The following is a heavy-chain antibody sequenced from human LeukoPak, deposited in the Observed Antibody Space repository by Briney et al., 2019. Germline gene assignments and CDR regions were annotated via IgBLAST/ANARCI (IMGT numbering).Heavy chain of an antibody. V-gene: IGHV4-59*12. CDR2: IYYSGST. Sequence: SETLSLTCTVSGGSISSYYWSWIRQPPGKGLEWIGYIYYSGSTEYNPSLKSRVTISIDTSKNQFSLTLSSVTAADTAVYYCARDGKEGGFNYDYWGQGTLVTVSS. J-gene: IGHJ4*02. CDR1: GGSISSYY. D-gene: IGHD5-24*01. CDR3: ARDGKEGGFNYDY.